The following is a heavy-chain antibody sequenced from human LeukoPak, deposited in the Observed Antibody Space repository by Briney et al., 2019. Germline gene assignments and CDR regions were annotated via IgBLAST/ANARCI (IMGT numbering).Heavy chain of an antibody. CDR2: IYTSGST. Sequence: PSETLSLTCTVSGYSISSGYYWGWIRQPAGKGLEWIGRIYTSGSTNYNPSLKSRVTMSVDTSKNQFSLKLSSVTAADTAVYYCARDQGIAVAGTSGWFDPWGQGTLVTVSS. CDR3: ARDQGIAVAGTSGWFDP. D-gene: IGHD6-19*01. V-gene: IGHV4-4*07. CDR1: GYSISSGYY. J-gene: IGHJ5*02.